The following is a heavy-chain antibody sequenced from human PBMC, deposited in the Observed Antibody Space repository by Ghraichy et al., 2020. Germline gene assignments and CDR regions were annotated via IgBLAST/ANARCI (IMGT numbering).Heavy chain of an antibody. CDR2: ISYDGSNK. J-gene: IGHJ4*02. V-gene: IGHV3-30*18. CDR1: GFTFSSYG. CDR3: AKDWNYGYYFDY. Sequence: GGSLRLSCAASGFTFSSYGMHWVRQAPGKGLEWVAVISYDGSNKYYADSVKGRFTISRDNSKNTLYLQMNSLRAEDTAVYYCAKDWNYGYYFDYWGQGTLVTVSS. D-gene: IGHD1-7*01.